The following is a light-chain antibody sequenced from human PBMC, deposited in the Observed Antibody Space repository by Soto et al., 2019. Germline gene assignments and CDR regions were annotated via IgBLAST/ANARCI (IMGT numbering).Light chain of an antibody. CDR3: QQYNSYSRT. V-gene: IGKV1-5*01. CDR2: DAS. Sequence: DMQKTPSPSTPSASVGDRVTITCRASQSISSWLAWYQQKPGKAPKLLIYDASGLESGVPSRFSGSGSGTEFTLTISSLQPDDFATYYCQQYNSYSRTFGQGTKVDIK. J-gene: IGKJ1*01. CDR1: QSISSW.